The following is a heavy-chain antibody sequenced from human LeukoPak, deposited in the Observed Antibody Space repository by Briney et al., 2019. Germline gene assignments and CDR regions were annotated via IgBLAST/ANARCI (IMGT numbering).Heavy chain of an antibody. J-gene: IGHJ5*02. Sequence: GGSLRLSCVASGFPFSSYWMTWVRQAPGKGLEWVSAISGSGGSTYYADSVKGRFTISRDNSKNTLYLQMNSLRAEDTAVYYCAKDPGMTTVIDNWFDPWGQGTLVTVSS. CDR2: ISGSGGST. V-gene: IGHV3-23*01. CDR3: AKDPGMTTVIDNWFDP. D-gene: IGHD4-17*01. CDR1: GFPFSSYW.